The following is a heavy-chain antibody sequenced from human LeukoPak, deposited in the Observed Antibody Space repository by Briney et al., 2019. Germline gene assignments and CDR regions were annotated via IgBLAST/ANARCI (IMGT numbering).Heavy chain of an antibody. D-gene: IGHD3-10*01. Sequence: GGSLRLSCAASGFTFNTYSMNWVRQAPGKGLEWVAVISKDGSNKYYTDSVKGRFTISRDNSKNTLYLQMNSLGAEDTAVFYCARDAFQTSGTYMDYWGQGTLVTVSS. V-gene: IGHV3-30*03. CDR2: ISKDGSNK. CDR1: GFTFNTYS. J-gene: IGHJ4*02. CDR3: ARDAFQTSGTYMDY.